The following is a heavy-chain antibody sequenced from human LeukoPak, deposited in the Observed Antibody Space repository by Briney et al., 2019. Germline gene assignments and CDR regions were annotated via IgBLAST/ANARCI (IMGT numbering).Heavy chain of an antibody. Sequence: GGSLRLSCAASGFTVSSNYMSWVRRAPGKGLEWVSVIYSGGSTYYSDSVKDRFTISRDNSKNKLYLQMNSLRAEDTAIYYCARDGGSRALRFDPWGQGTLVTVSS. CDR1: GFTVSSNY. J-gene: IGHJ5*02. D-gene: IGHD2-15*01. CDR3: ARDGGSRALRFDP. V-gene: IGHV3-66*01. CDR2: IYSGGST.